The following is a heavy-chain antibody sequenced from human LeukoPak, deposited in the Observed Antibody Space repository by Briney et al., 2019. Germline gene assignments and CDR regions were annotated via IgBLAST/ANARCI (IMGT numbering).Heavy chain of an antibody. CDR1: GLTFRSYG. CDR3: ASDLGTRYFDY. V-gene: IGHV3-33*01. J-gene: IGHJ4*02. CDR2: IWYDGSNK. Sequence: GGSLRLSCAVSGLTFRSYGMHWVRQAPGKGLEWVAVIWYDGSNKYYVDSVKGRFTISRDNSKKTLYLQMSNLRAEDTAVYYCASDLGTRYFDYWGQGILVTVPS. D-gene: IGHD3-16*01.